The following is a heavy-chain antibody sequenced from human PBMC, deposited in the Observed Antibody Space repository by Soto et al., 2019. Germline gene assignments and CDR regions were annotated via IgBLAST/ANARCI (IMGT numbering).Heavy chain of an antibody. D-gene: IGHD3-16*02. V-gene: IGHV3-23*01. CDR3: AKEAMGGSYRFNWFDP. J-gene: IGHJ5*02. Sequence: GGSLRLSCAASGFTFSSYAMSWVRQAPGKGLEWVSAISGSGGSTYYADSVKGRFTISRDNSKNTLYLQMNSLRAEDTAVYYCAKEAMGGSYRFNWFDPWGQGTLVTVSS. CDR1: GFTFSSYA. CDR2: ISGSGGST.